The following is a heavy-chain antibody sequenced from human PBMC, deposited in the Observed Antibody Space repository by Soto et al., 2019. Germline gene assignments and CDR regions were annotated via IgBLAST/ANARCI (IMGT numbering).Heavy chain of an antibody. V-gene: IGHV1-18*01. CDR3: ARDPRAPAPRVVTAWNY. CDR2: ISAYNGNT. Sequence: ASVKVSCKASGYTFTSYGISWVRQAPGQGLEWMGWISAYNGNTNYAQKLQGRVTMTTDTSTSTAYMELRSLRSDDTAVYYCARDPRAPAPRVVTAWNYWGKGPLVTVSS. CDR1: GYTFTSYG. D-gene: IGHD2-15*01. J-gene: IGHJ4*02.